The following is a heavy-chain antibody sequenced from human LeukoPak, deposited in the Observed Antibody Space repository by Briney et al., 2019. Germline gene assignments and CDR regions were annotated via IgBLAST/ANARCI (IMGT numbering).Heavy chain of an antibody. D-gene: IGHD2-2*01. CDR3: AREGVVGTGLDY. Sequence: ASVKVSCKGSGYTFSMYNMHWVRQAPGQGLEWVGIINPSGGTSYAQKLQGRISSTRDSSTLYMELSSLRSEDTAVYYCAREGVVGTGLDYWGQGTLVTVSS. V-gene: IGHV1-46*01. CDR1: GYTFSMYN. CDR2: INPSGGT. J-gene: IGHJ4*02.